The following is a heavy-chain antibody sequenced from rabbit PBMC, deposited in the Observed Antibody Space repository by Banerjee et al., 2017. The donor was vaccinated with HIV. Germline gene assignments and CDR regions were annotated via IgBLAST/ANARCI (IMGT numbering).Heavy chain of an antibody. CDR3: ARAGDAGYVPDGFCAL. D-gene: IGHD4-2*01. J-gene: IGHJ4*01. Sequence: QSLEESGGDLVKPGASLALTCKASGFTISSSYDMCWVRQAPGKGLEWIGTIYAGKGSTDYASWAKGRFTISRTSSTTVALQMTSLTAADTATYFCARAGDAGYVPDGFCALWGPGSLVTVS. CDR2: IYAGKGST. V-gene: IGHV1S40*01. CDR1: GFTISSSYD.